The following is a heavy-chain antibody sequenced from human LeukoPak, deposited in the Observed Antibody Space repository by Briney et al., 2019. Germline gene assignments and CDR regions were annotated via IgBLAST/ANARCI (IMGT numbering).Heavy chain of an antibody. J-gene: IGHJ4*02. Sequence: ASVKVSCKASGYTFTSYYMHWVGQAPGQGREWMGIINPSGGSTSYAQKFQGRVTMTRDTSTSTVYMELSSLRSEDTAVYYCAREGGGSGSYSPFDYWGQGTLVTVSS. CDR2: INPSGGST. CDR3: AREGGGSGSYSPFDY. CDR1: GYTFTSYY. D-gene: IGHD3-10*01. V-gene: IGHV1-46*01.